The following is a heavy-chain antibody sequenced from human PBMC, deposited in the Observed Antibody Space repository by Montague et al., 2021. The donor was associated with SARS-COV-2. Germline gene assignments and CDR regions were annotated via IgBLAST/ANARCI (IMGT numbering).Heavy chain of an antibody. CDR3: ARGRQHFNMIVVVMTGGEYSFDY. D-gene: IGHD3-22*01. CDR1: GGSFSGYY. J-gene: IGHJ4*02. V-gene: IGHV4-34*01. Sequence: SETLSLTCGVYGGSFSGYYCYWICQRPGKGLEWIGEISHRGTSNNNPSLYSRISLSFYTSKYHFYLYLSSVTAADTAVYYCARGRQHFNMIVVVMTGGEYSFDYWGQGTLVTVSS. CDR2: ISHRGTS.